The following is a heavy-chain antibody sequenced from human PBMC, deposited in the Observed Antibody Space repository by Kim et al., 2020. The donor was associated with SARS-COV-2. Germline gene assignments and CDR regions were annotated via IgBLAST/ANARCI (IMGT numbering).Heavy chain of an antibody. Sequence: GSLRLSCAASGFTFSNYAMSWVRHAPGKGLEWVSVISGRGGDPDFTFYADSVKGRFTISRDNSEKILYLQMNSLRAEDTALYYCAKDGAFYFGSWGEHWCQGTLVTVSS. D-gene: IGHD3-10*01. CDR1: GFTFSNYA. CDR2: ISGRGGDPDFT. CDR3: AKDGAFYFGSWGEH. V-gene: IGHV3-23*01. J-gene: IGHJ1*01.